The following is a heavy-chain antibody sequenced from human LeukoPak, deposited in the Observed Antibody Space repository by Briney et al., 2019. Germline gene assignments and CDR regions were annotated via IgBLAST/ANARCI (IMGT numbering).Heavy chain of an antibody. CDR2: ISAYNGNT. V-gene: IGHV1-18*01. D-gene: IGHD3-22*01. CDR3: ARDYYDSSGYAEYFQR. Sequence: ASVRVSCKASGYTFTNYGISWVRQAPGQGLEWMGWISAYNGNTNYAQKLQGRVTMTTDTSTSTAYMELRSLRSDDTAVYYCARDYYDSSGYAEYFQRWGQGTLVTVSS. J-gene: IGHJ1*01. CDR1: GYTFTNYG.